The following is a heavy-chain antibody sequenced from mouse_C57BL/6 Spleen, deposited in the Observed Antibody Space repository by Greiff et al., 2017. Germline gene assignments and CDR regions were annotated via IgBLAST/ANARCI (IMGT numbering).Heavy chain of an antibody. V-gene: IGHV1-39*01. CDR1: GYSFTDYN. CDR3: ARGDGAGTFYYFDY. CDR2: IKPNYGTT. D-gene: IGHD4-1*01. Sequence: EVQLQQSGPELVKPGASVKISCKASGYSFTDYNMNWVKQSNGKSLEWIGVIKPNYGTTSYNQKFKGKATLTVDQYSSTAYMQLNGLTSEDSAVYYCARGDGAGTFYYFDYWCQDTTLTVSS. J-gene: IGHJ2*01.